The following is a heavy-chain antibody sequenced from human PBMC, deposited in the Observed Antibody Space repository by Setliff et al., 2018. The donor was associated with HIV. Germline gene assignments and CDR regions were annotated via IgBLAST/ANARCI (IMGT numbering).Heavy chain of an antibody. CDR2: INGGIDRP. CDR3: ARDSESYRSGWYLGAHWFDP. V-gene: IGHV1-3*01. CDR1: GYTFTNYA. D-gene: IGHD6-19*01. Sequence: GASVKVSCKASGYTFTNYAIHWVRQAPGQRLEWMGWINGGIDRPEYSEKFQGRVTIARDPSASTDYMELGSLASEDTAVYYCARDSESYRSGWYLGAHWFDPWGQGTLVTVSS. J-gene: IGHJ5*02.